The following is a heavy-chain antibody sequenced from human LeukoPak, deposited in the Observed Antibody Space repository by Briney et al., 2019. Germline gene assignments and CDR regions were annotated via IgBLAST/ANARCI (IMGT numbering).Heavy chain of an antibody. CDR1: GGSISSSDYY. V-gene: IGHV4-39*01. Sequence: SETLSLTCTVSGGSISSSDYYWGWIRQPPGKGLEWIGSIYYSGSTYYNPSLKSRVTISVDTSKNQFSLKLSSVTAADTAVYYCARTYCSSTSCYNPWGQGTLVTVSS. CDR3: ARTYCSSTSCYNP. CDR2: IYYSGST. J-gene: IGHJ5*02. D-gene: IGHD2-2*02.